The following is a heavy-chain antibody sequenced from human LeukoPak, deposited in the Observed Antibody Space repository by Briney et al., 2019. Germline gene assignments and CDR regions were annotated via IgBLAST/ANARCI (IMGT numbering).Heavy chain of an antibody. CDR1: GYSFTSYW. V-gene: IGHV5-10-1*01. CDR3: ARRRYYGAGTYYFY. D-gene: IGHD3-10*01. Sequence: GESLKISCKGSGYSFTSYWITWVRRMPGKGWGWRGRIGPSDSSANYSPSFQGHVTISADKSISTAYLQWSSLKASDTAMYYCARRRYYGAGTYYFYWGQGTLVTVSS. J-gene: IGHJ4*02. CDR2: IGPSDSSA.